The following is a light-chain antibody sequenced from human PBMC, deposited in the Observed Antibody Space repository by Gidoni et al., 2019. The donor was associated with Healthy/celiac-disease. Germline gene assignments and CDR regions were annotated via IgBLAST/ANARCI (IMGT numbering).Light chain of an antibody. J-gene: IGLJ3*02. CDR2: NNN. V-gene: IGLV1-44*01. CDR1: SSNIGSNT. Sequence: QSVLTQPPSASGTPGQRVTLSCSGSSSNIGSNTVNWYHHLPGTAPKLRIYNNNQRPSGVPDRISGSKSGTSASLAISGLQSEDEADYYCAAWNDSLNGPVFGGGTKLTVL. CDR3: AAWNDSLNGPV.